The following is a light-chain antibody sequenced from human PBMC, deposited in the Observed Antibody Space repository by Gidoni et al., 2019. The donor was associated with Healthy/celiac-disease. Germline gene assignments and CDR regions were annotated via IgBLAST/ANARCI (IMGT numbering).Light chain of an antibody. CDR3: PQSYSTPKT. CDR1: QSLSSY. V-gene: IGKV1-39*01. Sequence: DIQMTQSPSSLSASVGDRVTITCRASQSLSSYLNWYQQKPGKAPKLLIYAASSLQSGVPSRFSGSGSGTDFTLTIRSLQPEDFATYYCPQSYSTPKTFGQGTKLEIK. CDR2: AAS. J-gene: IGKJ2*01.